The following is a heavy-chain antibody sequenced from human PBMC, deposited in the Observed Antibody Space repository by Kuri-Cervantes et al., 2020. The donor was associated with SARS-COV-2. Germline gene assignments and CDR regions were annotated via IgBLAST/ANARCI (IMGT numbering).Heavy chain of an antibody. V-gene: IGHV3-33*08. CDR3: ASGILYRWEGYFDY. Sequence: GESLKISCAASGFNFATYGMHWVRQAPGKGLEWVALIWFGGTNKYYADSVKGRFTISRDNSKNTLYLQMNSLRAEDTAVYYCASGILYRWEGYFDYWGQGTLVTVSS. D-gene: IGHD2-15*01. CDR2: IWFGGTNK. J-gene: IGHJ4*02. CDR1: GFNFATYG.